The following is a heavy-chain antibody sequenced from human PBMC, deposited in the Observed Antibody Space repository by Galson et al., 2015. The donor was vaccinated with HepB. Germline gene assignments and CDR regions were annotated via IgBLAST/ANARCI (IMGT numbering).Heavy chain of an antibody. CDR3: ARDLSSSGWYKHRAFDI. Sequence: SLRLSCAASGFTVSSNYMSWVRQAPGKGLEWVSVIYSGGSTYYADSVKGRFTISRDNSKNTLYLQMNSLRAEDTAVYYCARDLSSSGWYKHRAFDIWGQGTMVIVSS. CDR2: IYSGGST. CDR1: GFTVSSNY. J-gene: IGHJ3*02. D-gene: IGHD6-19*01. V-gene: IGHV3-66*01.